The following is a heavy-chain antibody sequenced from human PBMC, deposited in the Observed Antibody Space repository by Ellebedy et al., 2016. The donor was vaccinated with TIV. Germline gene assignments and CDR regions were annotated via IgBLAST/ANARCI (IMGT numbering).Heavy chain of an antibody. D-gene: IGHD3-10*01. Sequence: SETLSLXXTVSGDSISTSDYYWTWIRQPPGKGLEWIGTIYYTGSTYYNPSLKSRVTISVDASKNQFSLKLSSVTAADTAVYYCARLWFGDLFSPEGDVWGQGTTVTVSS. CDR1: GDSISTSDYY. CDR2: IYYTGST. V-gene: IGHV4-39*01. J-gene: IGHJ6*02. CDR3: ARLWFGDLFSPEGDV.